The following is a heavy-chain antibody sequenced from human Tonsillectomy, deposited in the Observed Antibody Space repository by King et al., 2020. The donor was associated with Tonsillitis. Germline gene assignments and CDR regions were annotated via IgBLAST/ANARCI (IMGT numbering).Heavy chain of an antibody. CDR1: GFTFSRYG. V-gene: IGHV3-30*18. D-gene: IGHD3-22*01. J-gene: IGHJ4*02. CDR3: AKDYYYDNSGYGY. Sequence: QLVQSGGGVVQPGRSLRLSCAASGFTFSRYGMYWVRQAPGKVLEWVAVISYDGSKKNYADSVKGRFTVSRDNSKNTLYLQMTSLRAEDTAVYYCAKDYYYDNSGYGYWGQGTLVTVSS. CDR2: ISYDGSKK.